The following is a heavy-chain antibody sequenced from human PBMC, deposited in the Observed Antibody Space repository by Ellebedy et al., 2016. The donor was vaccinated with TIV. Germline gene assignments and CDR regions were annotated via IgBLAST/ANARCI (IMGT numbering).Heavy chain of an antibody. V-gene: IGHV4-4*02. CDR2: VNHSGTT. D-gene: IGHD5-18*01. CDR3: ARSTSMEVFDY. J-gene: IGHJ4*02. CDR1: GGSISSTLW. Sequence: SETLSLTCAVSGGSISSTLWWTWVRQPPGKGLEWIGEVNHSGTTNYNPSLKSRVTISVDTSKNQFSLKLSSVTAADTAVYYCARSTSMEVFDYWGQGILVTVSS.